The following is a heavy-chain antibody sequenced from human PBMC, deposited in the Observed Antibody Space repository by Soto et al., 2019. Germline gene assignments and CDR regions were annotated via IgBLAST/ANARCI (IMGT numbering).Heavy chain of an antibody. CDR1: GGSISSSNW. D-gene: IGHD2-2*01. CDR2: IYHSGST. V-gene: IGHV4-4*02. Sequence: SETLSLTCAVSGGSISSSNWWSWVRQPPGKGLEWIGEIYHSGSTNYNPSLKSRVTISVDKSKNQFSLKLSSVTAADTAVYYCARDLVVPAAILYYYGMDVWGQGATVTV. CDR3: ARDLVVPAAILYYYGMDV. J-gene: IGHJ6*02.